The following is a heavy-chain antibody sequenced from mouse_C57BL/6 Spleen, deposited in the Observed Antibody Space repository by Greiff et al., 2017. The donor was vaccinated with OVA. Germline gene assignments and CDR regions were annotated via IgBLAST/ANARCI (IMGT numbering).Heavy chain of an antibody. V-gene: IGHV5-17*01. CDR1: GFTFSDYG. J-gene: IGHJ4*01. Sequence: EVQLVESGGGLVKPGGSLKLSCAASGFTFSDYGMHWVRQAPEKGLEWVAYISSGSSTIYYADTVKGRFTISRDNAKNTLFLQMTSLRSEDTAMYYCARMDVIYAMDYWGQGTSVTVSS. CDR3: ARMDVIYAMDY. CDR2: ISSGSSTI.